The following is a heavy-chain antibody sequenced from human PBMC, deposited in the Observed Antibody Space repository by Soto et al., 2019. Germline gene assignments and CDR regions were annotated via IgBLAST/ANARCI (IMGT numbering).Heavy chain of an antibody. V-gene: IGHV4-30-2*01. CDR3: ARVLISGWMGTGSYYGMDV. Sequence: PSETLSLTCAVFGDSISSGGYSWGWIRQPPGKGLEWIGYSYHSGRTYYSPALKSRVTISLDMSKNQFSLELNSVTAADTAVYYCARVLISGWMGTGSYYGMDVWGQGTTVTVSS. D-gene: IGHD6-19*01. CDR1: GDSISSGGYS. CDR2: SYHSGRT. J-gene: IGHJ6*02.